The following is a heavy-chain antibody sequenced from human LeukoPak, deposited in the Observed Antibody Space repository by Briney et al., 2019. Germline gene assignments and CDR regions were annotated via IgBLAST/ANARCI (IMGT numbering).Heavy chain of an antibody. D-gene: IGHD2-8*01. J-gene: IGHJ4*02. CDR2: IGRGGDTT. CDR1: GFTFYSYA. V-gene: IGHV3-23*01. Sequence: GASLRLSCAASGFTFYSYAMSWVRQAPGKGLEWVSSIGRGGDTTYYADSAKGRFTISRDNSKNTLYLQMNSLRAEDTAVYYCARNGDYWGQGTLVTVSS. CDR3: ARNGDY.